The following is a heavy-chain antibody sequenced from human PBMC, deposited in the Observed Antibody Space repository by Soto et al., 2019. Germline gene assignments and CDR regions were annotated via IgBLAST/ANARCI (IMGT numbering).Heavy chain of an antibody. Sequence: EVQLVESGGVLVKPGGFLRLSCAAAGFTFSTYTMSWVRQAPGKGLEWVSSISSSSNYIYYADSVKGQFTISRDNAKNSLYLQMNSLRAEDTAVYYCARVGAYRDFDYWGQGTLVTVSS. J-gene: IGHJ4*02. CDR1: GFTFSTYT. CDR2: ISSSSNYI. CDR3: ARVGAYRDFDY. V-gene: IGHV3-21*02. D-gene: IGHD1-26*01.